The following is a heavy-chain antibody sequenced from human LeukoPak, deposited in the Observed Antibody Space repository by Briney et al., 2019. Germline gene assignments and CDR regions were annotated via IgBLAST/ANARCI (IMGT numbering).Heavy chain of an antibody. CDR3: ARHGTSSFYYYAMDV. D-gene: IGHD1-1*01. CDR1: GGSIRSYY. Sequence: TSGTLSLTCTVSGGSIRSYYWSWIRQSPGKGLEWIGYINYSGSTNYNPSLKSRVTISVDTSKNQFSLKLSSVTAADTAVYYCARHGTSSFYYYAMDVWGQGTTVTVSS. CDR2: INYSGST. V-gene: IGHV4-59*08. J-gene: IGHJ6*02.